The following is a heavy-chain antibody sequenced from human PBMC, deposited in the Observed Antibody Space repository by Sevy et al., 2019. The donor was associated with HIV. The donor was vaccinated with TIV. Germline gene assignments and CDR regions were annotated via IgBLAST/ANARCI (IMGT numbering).Heavy chain of an antibody. CDR3: AKDSVDEDYIDY. CDR2: IRSDGSNK. V-gene: IGHV3-30*02. Sequence: GGSLRLSCAASGFTFSSYGMHWVRQAPGKGLEWVAFIRSDGSNKYYANSVKGRFTISRDNSKNTLYLQMNSLRAQDTAVYYCAKDSVDEDYIDYWGQGTLVTVSS. D-gene: IGHD2-15*01. CDR1: GFTFSSYG. J-gene: IGHJ4*02.